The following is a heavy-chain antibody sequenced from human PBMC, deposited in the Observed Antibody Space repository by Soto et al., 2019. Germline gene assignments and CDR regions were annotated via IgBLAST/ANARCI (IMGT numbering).Heavy chain of an antibody. CDR2: ISYDGSNK. Sequence: GGSLRLSCAASGFTFSSYAMHWVRQAPGKGLEWVAVISYDGSNKYYADSVKGRFTISRDNSKNTLYLQMNSLRAEDTAVYYCARDRDSSGYYYSDYWGQGTLVTVSS. CDR1: GFTFSSYA. CDR3: ARDRDSSGYYYSDY. D-gene: IGHD3-22*01. J-gene: IGHJ4*02. V-gene: IGHV3-30-3*01.